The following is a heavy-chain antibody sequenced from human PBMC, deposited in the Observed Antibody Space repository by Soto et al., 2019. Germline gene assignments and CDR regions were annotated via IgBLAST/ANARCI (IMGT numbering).Heavy chain of an antibody. CDR1: GFTFSSYG. V-gene: IGHV3-33*01. D-gene: IGHD1-20*01. CDR3: ARDIIGWVPGLDY. Sequence: QVQLVESGGGVVQPGRSLRLSCAASGFTFSSYGMHWVRQAPGKGLEWVAVIWYDGSNKYYADSVKGRFTISRDNSKNTLYLQMNSLRAEDTALYYCARDIIGWVPGLDYWGQGTLFTVSS. J-gene: IGHJ4*02. CDR2: IWYDGSNK.